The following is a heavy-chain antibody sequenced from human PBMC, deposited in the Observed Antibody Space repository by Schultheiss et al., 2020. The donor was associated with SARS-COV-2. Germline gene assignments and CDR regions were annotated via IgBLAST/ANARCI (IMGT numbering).Heavy chain of an antibody. Sequence: GESLKISCAASGFTFSSYDMHWVRQATGKGLEWVSAIGTAGDTYYPDSVKGRFTISRDNAKNSLYLQMNSLRAEDTAVYYCARDRLNGQGINNIVGAPMDVWGQGTTVTVSS. J-gene: IGHJ6*02. CDR3: ARDRLNGQGINNIVGAPMDV. CDR2: IGTAGDT. CDR1: GFTFSSYD. V-gene: IGHV3-13*04. D-gene: IGHD1-26*01.